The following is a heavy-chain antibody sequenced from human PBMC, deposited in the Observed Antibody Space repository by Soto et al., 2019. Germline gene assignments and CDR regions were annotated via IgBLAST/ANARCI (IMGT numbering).Heavy chain of an antibody. V-gene: IGHV4-30-4*01. J-gene: IGHJ4*01. CDR1: GGSISSGDYY. CDR2: IYYSGST. Sequence: SETLSLTCTVSGGSISSGDYYWSWIHQPPGKGLEWIGYIYYSGSTYYNPSLKSRVTISVDTSKNQFSLKLSSVTAADTAVYLWGRDQDDHIIGYSGQGTLV. CDR3: GRDQDDHIIGY. D-gene: IGHD2-15*01.